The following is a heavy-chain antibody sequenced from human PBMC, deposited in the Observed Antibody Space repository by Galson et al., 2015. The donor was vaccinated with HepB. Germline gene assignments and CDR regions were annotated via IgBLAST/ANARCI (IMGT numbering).Heavy chain of an antibody. V-gene: IGHV3-30*04. J-gene: IGHJ1*01. Sequence: SLRLSRAASGFTFSSYAMHRVRQAPGKGLEWVAVISYDGSNKYYADSVKGRFTISRDNSKNTLYLQMNSLRAEDTAVYYCARDSANYYDSSDEEYFQHWGQGTLVTVSS. CDR1: GFTFSSYA. CDR3: ARDSANYYDSSDEEYFQH. CDR2: ISYDGSNK. D-gene: IGHD3-22*01.